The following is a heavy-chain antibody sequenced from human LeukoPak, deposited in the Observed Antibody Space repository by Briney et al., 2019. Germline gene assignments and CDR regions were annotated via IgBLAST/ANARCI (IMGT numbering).Heavy chain of an antibody. D-gene: IGHD3-3*01. V-gene: IGHV4-39*01. CDR1: GGSISSSSYY. CDR2: IYYSGST. CDR3: ASPSITIFGVVTDYFDY. J-gene: IGHJ4*02. Sequence: SETLSLTCTVSGGSISSSSYYWGWIRQPPGKGLEWIGSIYYSGSTYYNPSLKSRVTISVDTSKNQFSLKLSSVTAADTAVYYCASPSITIFGVVTDYFDYWGQGTLVTVSS.